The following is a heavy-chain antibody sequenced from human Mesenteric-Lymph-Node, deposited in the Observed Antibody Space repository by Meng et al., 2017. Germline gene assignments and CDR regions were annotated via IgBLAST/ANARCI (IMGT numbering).Heavy chain of an antibody. CDR2: IYYSGST. CDR1: GGSISSSRHY. Sequence: QLKTTGPGMGKPLETLSLTCTCSGGSISSSRHYWGWIRQPPGKGLEWIGSIYYSGSTYYNPSLRSRVTMSLDTSKNQFSLKLSSVTATDTAVYYCARHDGGYGDYFDHWGQGTLVTVSS. CDR3: ARHDGGYGDYFDH. D-gene: IGHD5-12*01. J-gene: IGHJ4*02. V-gene: IGHV4-39*01.